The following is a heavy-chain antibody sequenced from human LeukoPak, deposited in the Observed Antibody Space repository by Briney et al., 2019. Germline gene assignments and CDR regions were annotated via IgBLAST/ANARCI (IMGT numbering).Heavy chain of an antibody. CDR3: ATDVLKIVGATDY. CDR2: IIPIFGTA. D-gene: IGHD1-26*01. CDR1: GGTSSSYA. Sequence: GASVKVSCKASGGTSSSYAISWVRQAPGQGLEWMGGIIPIFGTANYAQKFQGRVTITADESTSTAYMELSSLSSEDTAVYYCATDVLKIVGATDYWGQGTLVTVSS. J-gene: IGHJ4*02. V-gene: IGHV1-69*13.